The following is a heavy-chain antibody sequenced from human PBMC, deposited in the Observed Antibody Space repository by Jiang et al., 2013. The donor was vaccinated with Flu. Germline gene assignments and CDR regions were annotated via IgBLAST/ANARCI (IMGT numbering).Heavy chain of an antibody. J-gene: IGHJ6*04. CDR1: GFTFSSYG. Sequence: VQLLESGGGVVQPGRSLRLSCAASGFTFSSYGMHWVRQAPGKGLEWVAVIWYDGSNKYYADSVKGRFTISRDNSKNTLYLQMNSLRAEDTAVYYCARDQDSSGWYRYGMDVWGKGTTVTVSS. CDR3: ARDQDSSGWYRYGMDV. V-gene: IGHV3-33*01. D-gene: IGHD6-19*01. CDR2: IWYDGSNK.